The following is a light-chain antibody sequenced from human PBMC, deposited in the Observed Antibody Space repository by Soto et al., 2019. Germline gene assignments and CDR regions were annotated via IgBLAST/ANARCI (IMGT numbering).Light chain of an antibody. CDR3: QQRSDWPST. CDR1: QSVGTY. V-gene: IGKV3-11*01. CDR2: DSS. J-gene: IGKJ4*01. Sequence: EIVLTQSPATLSLSPGERATLSCRASQSVGTYFAWYQQKPGQAPRLLIYDSSNRATGIPARFSGSGSGTDFTLTISSLEPEHFAVYYCQQRSDWPSTFGGGTKVEIK.